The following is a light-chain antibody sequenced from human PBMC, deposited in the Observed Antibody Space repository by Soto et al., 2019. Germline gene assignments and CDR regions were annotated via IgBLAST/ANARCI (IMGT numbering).Light chain of an antibody. CDR3: QQYGSPPT. J-gene: IGKJ5*01. V-gene: IGKV3-20*01. CDR1: QSVSSNY. Sequence: VLAQAPGTLSLSPGERATLSCRASQSVSSNYLVWYQQRPGQAPRILIYGASSRATGIPDRFSGSGSGTDFTLTISRLEPEDFAVYYCQQYGSPPTLGQGTRLEIK. CDR2: GAS.